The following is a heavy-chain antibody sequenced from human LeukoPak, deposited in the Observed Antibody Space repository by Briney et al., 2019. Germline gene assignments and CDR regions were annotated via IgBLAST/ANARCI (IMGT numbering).Heavy chain of an antibody. CDR3: ARPYSSGWFSSFDY. D-gene: IGHD6-19*01. CDR2: ISYDGSNK. Sequence: PGGSLRLSCAASGFTFSSYAMHWVRQAPGKGLEWVAVISYDGSNKYYADSVKGRFTISRDNSQNTLYLQMNSLRAEDTAVYYCARPYSSGWFSSFDYWGQGTLVTVSS. J-gene: IGHJ4*02. CDR1: GFTFSSYA. V-gene: IGHV3-30-3*01.